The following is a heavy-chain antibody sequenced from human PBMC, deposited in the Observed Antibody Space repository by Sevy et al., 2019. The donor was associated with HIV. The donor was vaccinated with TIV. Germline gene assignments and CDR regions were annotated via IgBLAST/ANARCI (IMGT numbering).Heavy chain of an antibody. CDR1: GFTLNSYW. Sequence: GGSLRLSCVASGFTLNSYWMSWVRQAPGKGLEGVANIKQDGSVRYYVDSVKGRFTISRDNARNLVYLQMNSLRVEDTALYYCVRAIAADGSFWGQGTLVTVSS. J-gene: IGHJ4*02. V-gene: IGHV3-7*01. CDR3: VRAIAADGSF. CDR2: IKQDGSVR. D-gene: IGHD6-13*01.